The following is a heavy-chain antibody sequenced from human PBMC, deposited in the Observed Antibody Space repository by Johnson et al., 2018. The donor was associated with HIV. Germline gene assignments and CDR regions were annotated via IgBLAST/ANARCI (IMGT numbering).Heavy chain of an antibody. J-gene: IGHJ3*02. D-gene: IGHD6-19*01. CDR3: ARGEYSSGWSNTFDI. Sequence: QVQLVESGGGVVQPGRSLRLSCAASGSTFSSYAMPWVRQAPGKGLEWVAVISYDGNNKYYAASVTGRFHISRDNSKNTLYRQMNSLSAEDTAVYYCARGEYSSGWSNTFDIWGQGTMVTVSS. CDR1: GSTFSSYA. CDR2: ISYDGNNK. V-gene: IGHV3-30-3*01.